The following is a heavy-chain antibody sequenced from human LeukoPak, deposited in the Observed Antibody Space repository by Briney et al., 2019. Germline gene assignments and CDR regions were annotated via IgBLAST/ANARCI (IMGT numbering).Heavy chain of an antibody. J-gene: IGHJ4*02. V-gene: IGHV3-53*01. D-gene: IGHD4-11*01. CDR2: IYSGGST. CDR1: GFTVSSNY. Sequence: GGSLRLSCAASGFTVSSNYMSWVRQAPGKGLEWVSVIYSGGSTYYADSVKGRFTISRDNSKSALYLQMGSLRPEDTAMYYCVRDFSNYVAFFDSWGQGVLVTVSS. CDR3: VRDFSNYVAFFDS.